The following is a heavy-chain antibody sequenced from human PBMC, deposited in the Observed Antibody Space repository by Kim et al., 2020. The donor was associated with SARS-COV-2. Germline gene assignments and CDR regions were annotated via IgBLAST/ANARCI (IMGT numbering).Heavy chain of an antibody. V-gene: IGHV4-34*01. J-gene: IGHJ6*02. D-gene: IGHD2-2*01. Sequence: LKSRVTISVDTSKNQFSLKLSSVTAADTAVYYCARATGVVVVPVTYGMDVWGQGTTVTVSS. CDR3: ARATGVVVVPVTYGMDV.